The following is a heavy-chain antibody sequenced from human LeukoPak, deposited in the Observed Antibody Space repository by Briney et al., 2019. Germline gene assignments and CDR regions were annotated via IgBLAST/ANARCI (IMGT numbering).Heavy chain of an antibody. J-gene: IGHJ5*02. CDR2: IYYSGST. Sequence: SETLSLTCTVSGGSISSSSYYWGWIRQPPGKGLEWIGSIYYSGSTYYNPSLKSRVTISVDTSKNQFSLKLSSVTAADTAVYYCARVTEDIVVVPAASNWFDPWGQGTLVTVSS. D-gene: IGHD2-2*01. CDR1: GGSISSSSYY. CDR3: ARVTEDIVVVPAASNWFDP. V-gene: IGHV4-39*07.